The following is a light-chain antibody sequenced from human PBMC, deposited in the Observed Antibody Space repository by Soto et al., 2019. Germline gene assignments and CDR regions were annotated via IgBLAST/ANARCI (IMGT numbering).Light chain of an antibody. CDR1: QSINNY. V-gene: IGKV1-5*03. Sequence: DIQITQSPSTLSASVGDRVTITCRASQSINNYLAWYQQKPGKAPKLLIYNASTLASGVPSRFSGSGSGTEFTLSISSLQPDDFATYYCQQYESFPRTFGQGTKVEIK. J-gene: IGKJ1*01. CDR3: QQYESFPRT. CDR2: NAS.